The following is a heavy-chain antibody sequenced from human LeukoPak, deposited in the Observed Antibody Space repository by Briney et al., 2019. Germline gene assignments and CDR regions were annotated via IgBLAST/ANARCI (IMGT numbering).Heavy chain of an antibody. J-gene: IGHJ4*02. D-gene: IGHD5-18*01. Sequence: PSETLSLTCTVSGGSISSYYWSWIRQPPGKGLEWIGYTYNSGSTNYNPSLKSRVTISVDTSKNQFSLKLSSVTAADTAVYYCARDPVHTAMVDYWGQGTLVTVSS. CDR2: TYNSGST. V-gene: IGHV4-59*01. CDR3: ARDPVHTAMVDY. CDR1: GGSISSYY.